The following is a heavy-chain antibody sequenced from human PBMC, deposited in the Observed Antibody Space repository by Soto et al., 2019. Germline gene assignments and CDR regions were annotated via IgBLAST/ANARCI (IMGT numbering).Heavy chain of an antibody. V-gene: IGHV1-2*04. CDR3: ARGNIGYCSGGSCYSGAGGMDV. D-gene: IGHD2-15*01. CDR2: INPNSGGT. Sequence: ASVKVSCKASGYTFTGYYMHWVRQAPGQGLEWMGWINPNSGGTNYAQKFQGWVTMTRDTSISTAYMELSRLRSDDTAVYYCARGNIGYCSGGSCYSGAGGMDVWGQGTTVTSP. CDR1: GYTFTGYY. J-gene: IGHJ6*02.